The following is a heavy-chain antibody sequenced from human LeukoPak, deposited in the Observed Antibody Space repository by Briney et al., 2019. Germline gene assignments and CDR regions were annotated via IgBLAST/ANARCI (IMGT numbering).Heavy chain of an antibody. CDR3: ARRTDY. J-gene: IGHJ4*02. CDR2: IYSSGST. D-gene: IGHD1-14*01. Sequence: SETLSLTCTVSGGSMNNYYWKWIRQPAGKGLEWIGHIYSSGSTNYNPSLKSRVTMSIDTSKNQFFLKLSSVTAADTAVYYCARRTDYWGQGTLVTVSS. V-gene: IGHV4-4*07. CDR1: GGSMNNYY.